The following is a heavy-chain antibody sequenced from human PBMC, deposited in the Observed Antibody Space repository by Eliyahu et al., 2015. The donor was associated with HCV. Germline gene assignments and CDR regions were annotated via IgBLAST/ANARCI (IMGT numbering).Heavy chain of an antibody. CDR2: XSSSGGTR. D-gene: IGHD6-13*01. V-gene: IGHV3-11*01. CDR3: ARSIAGTGFYYGLDV. CDR1: GFTFSDYY. Sequence: QVQLVEPGGGLVKPGGSLRLSCAASGFTFSDYYXSWXRQAPGKGLGWVSYXSSSGGTRYYADSVKGRFTISRDNAKNSLSVQMNSLGADDAAVYFCARSIAGTGFYYGLDVWGQGTTVIVSS. J-gene: IGHJ6*02.